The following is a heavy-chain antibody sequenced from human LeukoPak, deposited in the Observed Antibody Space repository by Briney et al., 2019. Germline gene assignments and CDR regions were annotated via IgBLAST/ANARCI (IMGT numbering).Heavy chain of an antibody. CDR1: GFTFGSYA. CDR2: ITGSGAAT. V-gene: IGHV3-23*01. Sequence: PGGSLRLSCAASGFTFGSYAMSWVRQAPGKGLEWVSSITGSGAATYYADSVKGRFTISRDNSKSMLYLQMNSLRAEDTALYYCAKGGALFAVASYFDYWGQGTLVTVSS. J-gene: IGHJ4*02. CDR3: AKGGALFAVASYFDY. D-gene: IGHD6-19*01.